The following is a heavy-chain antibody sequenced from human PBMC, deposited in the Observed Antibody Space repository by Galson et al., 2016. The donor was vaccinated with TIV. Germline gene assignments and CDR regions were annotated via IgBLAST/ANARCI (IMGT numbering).Heavy chain of an antibody. V-gene: IGHV1-2*06. Sequence: SVKVSCKASKYTFIGYYMHWVRQAPGRGLEWMGRINPSSGGTDYAQKFQGRVTMTRDTSINTAYLELTSLTSDDTAVYYCARALVASIVDLDYWGQGTLVTVSS. CDR1: KYTFIGYY. CDR2: INPSSGGT. J-gene: IGHJ4*02. D-gene: IGHD2-8*02. CDR3: ARALVASIVDLDY.